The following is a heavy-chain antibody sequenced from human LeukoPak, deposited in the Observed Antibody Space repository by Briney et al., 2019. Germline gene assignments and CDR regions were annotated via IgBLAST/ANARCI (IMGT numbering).Heavy chain of an antibody. Sequence: GGSLRLSCAASGFTFSSYAMSWVRQAPGKGLEWVSAISGSGGSTYYADSVKGRFTISRDNSKNTLYLQMNSLRAKDTAVYYCAKYPIFGVVTAEYFQHWGQGTLVTVSS. CDR2: ISGSGGST. J-gene: IGHJ1*01. D-gene: IGHD3-3*01. CDR3: AKYPIFGVVTAEYFQH. V-gene: IGHV3-23*01. CDR1: GFTFSSYA.